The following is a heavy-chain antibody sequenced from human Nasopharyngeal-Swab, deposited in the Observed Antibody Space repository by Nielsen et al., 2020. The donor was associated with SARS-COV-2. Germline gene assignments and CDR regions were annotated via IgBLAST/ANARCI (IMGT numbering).Heavy chain of an antibody. CDR3: AKATQIFWFGQLRNDAFDV. D-gene: IGHD3-10*01. CDR2: ISWNSGSM. Sequence: GGSLRLSCAASGFKFDDYAMSWVRQAPGKGLEWVSSISWNSGSMNYADSVKGRFIISRDNAKNSLYLQMSSLRPEDTAVYYCAKATQIFWFGQLRNDAFDVWGQGTMVTVSS. CDR1: GFKFDDYA. J-gene: IGHJ3*01. V-gene: IGHV3-9*01.